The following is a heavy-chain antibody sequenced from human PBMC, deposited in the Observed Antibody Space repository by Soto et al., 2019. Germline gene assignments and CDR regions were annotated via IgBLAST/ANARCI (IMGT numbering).Heavy chain of an antibody. J-gene: IGHJ6*02. CDR3: ATTGWSGYGPV. D-gene: IGHD3-3*01. Sequence: PGGSLRLSCAASGFTFRNVWMSWVRQAPGKGLEWVGRIKSKVDGETTDYAAPVKGRFTISRDDSENTLYLQINSLKTEDTAVYYCATTGWSGYGPVWGQGTTVTVSS. CDR1: GFTFRNVW. CDR2: IKSKVDGETT. V-gene: IGHV3-15*01.